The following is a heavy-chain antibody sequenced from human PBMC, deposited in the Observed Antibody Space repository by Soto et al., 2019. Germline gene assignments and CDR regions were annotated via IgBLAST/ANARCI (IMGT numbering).Heavy chain of an antibody. CDR1: GFTFSSYA. CDR3: AGALENPYFYYGLNV. J-gene: IGHJ6*02. V-gene: IGHV3-23*01. CDR2: ISGSGGST. Sequence: GGSLRLSCAASGFTFSSYAMSWVRQAPGKGLEWVSAISGSGGSTYYADSVKGRFTISRDNSKNTLYLQMNSLRVEDTATYYCAGALENPYFYYGLNVWGQGTTVTVSS. D-gene: IGHD1-1*01.